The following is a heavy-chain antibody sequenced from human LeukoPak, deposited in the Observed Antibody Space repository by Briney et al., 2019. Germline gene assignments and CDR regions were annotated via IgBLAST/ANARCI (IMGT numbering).Heavy chain of an antibody. CDR3: ARDLNDYVTDY. D-gene: IGHD3-16*01. J-gene: IGHJ4*02. CDR1: GFTFSSYA. CDR2: ISYDGSNK. V-gene: IGHV3-30-3*01. Sequence: PGRSLRLSCAASGFTFSSYAMHWVRQAPGKGLERVAVISYDGSNKYYADSVKGRFTISRDNSKNTLYLQMNSLRAEDTAVYYCARDLNDYVTDYWGQGTLVTVSS.